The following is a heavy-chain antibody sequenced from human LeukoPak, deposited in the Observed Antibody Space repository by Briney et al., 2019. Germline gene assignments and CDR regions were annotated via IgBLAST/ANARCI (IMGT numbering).Heavy chain of an antibody. J-gene: IGHJ4*02. CDR3: ARGVVPAAMSY. CDR2: IYYSGST. V-gene: IGHV4-30-4*08. CDR1: GGSISNGDHY. Sequence: SETLSLTCTVSGGSISNGDHYWSWIRQHPGKGLEWIGYIYYSGSTYYNPSLKSRVTISVDTSKNQFSLKLSSVTAADTAVYYCARGVVPAAMSYWGQGTLVTVSS. D-gene: IGHD2-2*01.